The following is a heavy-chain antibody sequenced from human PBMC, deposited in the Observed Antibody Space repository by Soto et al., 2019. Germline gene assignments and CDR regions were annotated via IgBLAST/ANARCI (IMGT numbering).Heavy chain of an antibody. V-gene: IGHV3-30*18. CDR1: GFTFSSYG. Sequence: QVQLVESGGGVVQPGRSLRLSCAASGFTFSSYGMHWVRQAPGKGLEWVAVISYDGSNKYYADSVKGRFTISRGNSKNTLYLQMNSLRAEDTAVYYCAKDRRKVVVAAPFDYWGQGTLVTVSS. D-gene: IGHD2-15*01. CDR3: AKDRRKVVVAAPFDY. CDR2: ISYDGSNK. J-gene: IGHJ4*02.